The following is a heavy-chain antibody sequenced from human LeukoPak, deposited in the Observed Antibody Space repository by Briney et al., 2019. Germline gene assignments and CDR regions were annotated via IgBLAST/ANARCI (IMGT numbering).Heavy chain of an antibody. CDR1: GFTFSDYY. CDR2: IYYSGST. Sequence: GSLRLSCAASGFTFSDYYMSWIRQAPGKGLEWIGSIYYSGSTYYNPSLKSRVTISVDTSKNQFSLKLSSVTAADTAVYYCARRGRSYYYDSSGLKLGYYFDYWGQGTLVTVSS. CDR3: ARRGRSYYYDSSGLKLGYYFDY. D-gene: IGHD3-22*01. V-gene: IGHV4-38-2*01. J-gene: IGHJ4*02.